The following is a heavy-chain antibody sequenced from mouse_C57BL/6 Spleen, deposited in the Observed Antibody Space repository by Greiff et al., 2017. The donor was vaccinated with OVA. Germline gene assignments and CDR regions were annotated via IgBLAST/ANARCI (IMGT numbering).Heavy chain of an antibody. CDR3: ARHEEDYYGSSFYYFDY. D-gene: IGHD1-1*01. V-gene: IGHV1-62-2*01. CDR2: FYPGSGSI. CDR1: GYTFTEYT. J-gene: IGHJ2*01. Sequence: VQRVESGAELVKPGASVKLSCKASGYTFTEYTIHWVKQRSGQGLEWIGWFYPGSGSIKYNEKFKDKATLTADKSSSTVYMELSRLTSEDSAVYFCARHEEDYYGSSFYYFDYWGQGTTLTVSS.